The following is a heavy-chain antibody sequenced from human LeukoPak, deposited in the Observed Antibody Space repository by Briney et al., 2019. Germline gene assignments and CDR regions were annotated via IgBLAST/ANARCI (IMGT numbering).Heavy chain of an antibody. D-gene: IGHD6-13*01. CDR2: ISAYNGDT. Sequence: ASVKVSCKASGYTFTGYYMHWVRQAPGQGLEWMGWISAYNGDTIYAQKLQGRVTMTTETSTSTAYMELRSLRSDDSAVYYCARDNDIAAAGTSHYFDYWGQGTLVTVSS. J-gene: IGHJ4*02. CDR1: GYTFTGYY. CDR3: ARDNDIAAAGTSHYFDY. V-gene: IGHV1-18*04.